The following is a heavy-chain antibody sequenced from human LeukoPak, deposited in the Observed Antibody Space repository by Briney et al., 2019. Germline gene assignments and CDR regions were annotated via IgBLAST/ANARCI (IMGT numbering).Heavy chain of an antibody. CDR3: ARVPFFGVVTEYYYYYMDV. Sequence: SVTVSCKASGGTFSSYAISWVRQAPGQGLEWMGGIIPIFGTANYAQKFQGRVTITTDESTSTAYMELSSLRSEDTAVYYCARVPFFGVVTEYYYYYMDVWGKGTTVTVTS. CDR1: GGTFSSYA. D-gene: IGHD3-3*01. CDR2: IIPIFGTA. V-gene: IGHV1-69*05. J-gene: IGHJ6*03.